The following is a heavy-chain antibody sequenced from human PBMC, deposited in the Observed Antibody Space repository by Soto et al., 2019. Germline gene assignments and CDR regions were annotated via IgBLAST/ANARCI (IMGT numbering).Heavy chain of an antibody. V-gene: IGHV3-30*03. CDR3: AGGGEPRVDYYYYLDV. D-gene: IGHD4-17*01. CDR1: GFTFSSYR. J-gene: IGHJ6*03. Sequence: GGSLRLSCAASGFTFSSYRMHWVRQAPGKGLEWVAVISYDGSNKYYADSVKGRFTISRDNSKNTLYLQMNSLRAEDTAVYYCAGGGEPRVDYYYYLDVWGKGTTVTVSS. CDR2: ISYDGSNK.